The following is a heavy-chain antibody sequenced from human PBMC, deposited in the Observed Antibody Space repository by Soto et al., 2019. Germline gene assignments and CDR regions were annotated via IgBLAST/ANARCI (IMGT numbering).Heavy chain of an antibody. Sequence: QVQLVESGGGVVQPGRSLRLSCAASGFTFSSYGMHWVRQAPGKGLEWVAVISYDGSNKYYADSVKGRFTISRDNSKNTLYLQMNSLRAEDTAVYYCAKGPLLWFAPKVAFDIWGQGTMVTVSS. D-gene: IGHD3-10*01. CDR2: ISYDGSNK. CDR3: AKGPLLWFAPKVAFDI. J-gene: IGHJ3*02. V-gene: IGHV3-30*18. CDR1: GFTFSSYG.